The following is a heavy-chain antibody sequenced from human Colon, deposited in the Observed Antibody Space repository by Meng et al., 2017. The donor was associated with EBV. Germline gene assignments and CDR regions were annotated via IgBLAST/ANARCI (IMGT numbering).Heavy chain of an antibody. CDR3: ARYRLQNDYGDQLYYFDY. CDR2: INHRGST. J-gene: IGHJ4*02. D-gene: IGHD4-17*01. CDR1: GGSFSGYL. Sequence: QVQLQQWGAGLLKPSETLSLTCAVHGGSFSGYLWTWIRHPPGQGLEWIGEINHRGSTNYNPSLKSRVTISVDTSKNQFSLKVTSVTAADTAVYYCARYRLQNDYGDQLYYFDYLGQGSLVTVSS. V-gene: IGHV4-34*01.